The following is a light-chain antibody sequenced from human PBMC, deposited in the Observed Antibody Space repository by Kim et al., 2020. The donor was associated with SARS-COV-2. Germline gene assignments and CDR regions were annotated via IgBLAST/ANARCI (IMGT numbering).Light chain of an antibody. CDR1: QILSGSF. CDR2: GAS. Sequence: EIVLTQSPGTLSLSPGARVTLSYRASQILSGSFLAWYQQIPGQAPRLLIYGASSRAPGIPDGFSGSGSGTDFTLTISRLEPEDFAVYYCLQYGTSPQTFGQGTKVDIK. CDR3: LQYGTSPQT. J-gene: IGKJ1*01. V-gene: IGKV3-20*01.